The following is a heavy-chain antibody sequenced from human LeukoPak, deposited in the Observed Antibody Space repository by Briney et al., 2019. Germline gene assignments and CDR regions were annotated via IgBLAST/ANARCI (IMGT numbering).Heavy chain of an antibody. CDR2: IYYSGST. V-gene: IGHV4-59*01. CDR3: ASYYYDSSGYPPD. D-gene: IGHD3-22*01. Sequence: SETLSLTCTVSGGSISSYYWSWIRQPPGKGLEWIGYIYYSGSTNYNPSLKSRVTISVDTSKNQFSLKLSSVTAADTAVYYCASYYYDSSGYPPDWGQGTLVTGSS. CDR1: GGSISSYY. J-gene: IGHJ4*02.